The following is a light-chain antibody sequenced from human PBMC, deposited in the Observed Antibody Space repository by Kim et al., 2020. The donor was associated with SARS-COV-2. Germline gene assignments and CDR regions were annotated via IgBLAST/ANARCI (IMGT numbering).Light chain of an antibody. V-gene: IGLV2-23*02. CDR1: SSDVGSYNL. CDR3: CSYAGSSTYVV. CDR2: EVN. J-gene: IGLJ2*01. Sequence: QSITISCTGTSSDVGSYNLVSWYQQHPGKAPKLMIYEVNKRPSGVSNRFSGSKSGNTASLTISGLQAEDEADYYCCSYAGSSTYVVFGGGTKLTVL.